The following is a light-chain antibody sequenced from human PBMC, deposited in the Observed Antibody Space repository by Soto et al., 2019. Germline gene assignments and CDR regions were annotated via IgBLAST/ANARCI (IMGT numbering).Light chain of an antibody. Sequence: ENVLTQSPATLSLSPGERATLSCRASQSVSSSLAWYQQKPGQAPRLLIYDTSNRATGIPARFSGSGSGTDFTLTTSSLEPEDFAVYHCQQRNSRPSITFGQGTRLEIK. J-gene: IGKJ5*01. CDR3: QQRNSRPSIT. CDR2: DTS. V-gene: IGKV3-11*01. CDR1: QSVSSS.